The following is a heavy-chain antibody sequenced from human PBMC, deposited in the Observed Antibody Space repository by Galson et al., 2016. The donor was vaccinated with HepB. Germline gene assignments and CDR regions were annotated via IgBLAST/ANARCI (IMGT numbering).Heavy chain of an antibody. CDR2: IYYSGST. V-gene: IGHV4-31*03. J-gene: IGHJ4*02. CDR1: GGSVNSGGYY. CDR3: AGGDKWEVIFDY. D-gene: IGHD1-26*01. Sequence: TLSLTCTVSGGSVNSGGYYWNWIRQHPGKGLEWIGYIYYSGSTYYNPSLKSRVSVSLDTSKNQFFLNLSSVTAADTAIYYCAGGDKWEVIFDYWGQGTLVTVSS.